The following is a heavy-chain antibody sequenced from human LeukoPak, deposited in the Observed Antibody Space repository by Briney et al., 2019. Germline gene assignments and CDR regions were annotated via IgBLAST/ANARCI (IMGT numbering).Heavy chain of an antibody. CDR1: GFTFSSYA. CDR2: ISGSGGST. Sequence: AGGSLRLSCAASGFTFSSYAMSWVRQAPGKGLEWVSAISGSGGSTYYADSVKGRFTISRDNSKNTLYLQMNSLRAEDTAVNYCAKDVRNSFAAYGMDVWGQGTTVTVSS. D-gene: IGHD2-21*01. V-gene: IGHV3-23*01. J-gene: IGHJ6*02. CDR3: AKDVRNSFAAYGMDV.